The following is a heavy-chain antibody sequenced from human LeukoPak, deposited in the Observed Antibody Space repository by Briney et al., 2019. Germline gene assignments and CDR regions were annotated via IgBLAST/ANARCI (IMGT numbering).Heavy chain of an antibody. J-gene: IGHJ6*04. V-gene: IGHV1-69*13. D-gene: IGHD5-24*01. Sequence: SVKVSCKASGGTFSNYAISWVRQAPGQGLEWMGGIIPIFGTANYAQKFQGRVTITADESTSTTYMELSSLRSEDTAVYYCARGEDGYFMFPLDVWGKGTTVTVSS. CDR2: IIPIFGTA. CDR1: GGTFSNYA. CDR3: ARGEDGYFMFPLDV.